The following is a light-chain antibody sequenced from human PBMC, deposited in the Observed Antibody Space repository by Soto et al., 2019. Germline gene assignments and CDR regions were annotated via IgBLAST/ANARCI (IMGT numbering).Light chain of an antibody. J-gene: IGKJ1*01. CDR1: RGISSN. V-gene: IGKV3-15*01. Sequence: IVMTQSPCTLSVSPGERATLSCRAIRGISSNLAWYQQKPGQAPRLLIYGASTRPTGIPARFSGSGSGTDFTLTISRLQSEDFAVYYCHKYNKWPTWTFGQGTKV. CDR2: GAS. CDR3: HKYNKWPTWT.